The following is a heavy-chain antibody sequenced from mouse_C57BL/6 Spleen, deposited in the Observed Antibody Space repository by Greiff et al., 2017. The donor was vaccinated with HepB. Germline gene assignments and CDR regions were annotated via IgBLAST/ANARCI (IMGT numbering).Heavy chain of an antibody. CDR3: AYYYVISYYFDY. Sequence: EVQLQQSGAELVKPGASVKLSCTASGFNIKDYYMHWVKQRTEQGMEWIGRIDPEDGETKYAPKFQGKATITADTSSNKAYLQLSSLTSEDTAVYYCAYYYVISYYFDYWGQGTTLTVSS. CDR2: IDPEDGET. V-gene: IGHV14-2*01. D-gene: IGHD1-1*01. CDR1: GFNIKDYY. J-gene: IGHJ2*01.